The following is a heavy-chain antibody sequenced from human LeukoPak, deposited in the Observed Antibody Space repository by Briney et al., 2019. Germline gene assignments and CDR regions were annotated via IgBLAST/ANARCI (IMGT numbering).Heavy chain of an antibody. J-gene: IGHJ4*02. CDR3: AKDPAFVVVVPAPFDY. CDR1: GFTFSSYA. V-gene: IGHV3-23*01. Sequence: GGSLRLSCAASGFTFSSYAMSWVRQAPGKGLEWVSAISGSGGSTYYADSVKGRFAISRDNSKNTLYLQMNSLRAEDTAVYYCAKDPAFVVVVPAPFDYWGQGTLVIVSS. CDR2: ISGSGGST. D-gene: IGHD2-2*01.